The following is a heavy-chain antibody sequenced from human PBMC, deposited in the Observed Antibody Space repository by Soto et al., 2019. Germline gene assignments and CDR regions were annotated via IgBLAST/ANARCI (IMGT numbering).Heavy chain of an antibody. CDR2: INDRVSI. J-gene: IGHJ2*01. CDR3: ARESHDILTGPPWVWYFDL. V-gene: IGHV4-34*01. CDR1: GGSFSGYY. D-gene: IGHD3-9*01. Sequence: QVQLQQWGAGPLRPLETLSLTCGVSGGSFSGYYWAWIRQSPGKGLEGIGEINDRVSINYNPSLRSRVSITVDTTKNAYSLNLRSVTAAATAVYYCARESHDILTGPPWVWYFDLWGRGTLVTVSS.